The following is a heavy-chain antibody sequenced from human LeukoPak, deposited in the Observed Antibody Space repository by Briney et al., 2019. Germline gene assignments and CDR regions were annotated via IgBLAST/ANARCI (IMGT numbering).Heavy chain of an antibody. V-gene: IGHV3-48*04. CDR3: ARVAQSQRSGYIVVVPAAMDYFDY. CDR2: ISSSSSTI. D-gene: IGHD2-2*01. J-gene: IGHJ4*02. Sequence: GGSLRLSCAASGFTFSSYSMNWVRQAPGKGLEWVSYISSSSSTIYYADSVKGRFTISRDNAKNSLYLQMNSLRAEDTAVYYCARVAQSQRSGYIVVVPAAMDYFDYWGQGTLVTVSS. CDR1: GFTFSSYS.